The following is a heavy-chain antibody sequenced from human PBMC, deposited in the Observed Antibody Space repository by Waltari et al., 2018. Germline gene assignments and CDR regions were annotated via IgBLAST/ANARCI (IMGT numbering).Heavy chain of an antibody. CDR3: ARERIYTNGSGSEFGY. J-gene: IGHJ4*02. V-gene: IGHV1-69*01. CDR2: IIPIFGTA. Sequence: QVQLQQWGAGLLKPSETLSLTCAVYGGSFTDPYWTWIRQPPGKGLEWMGGIIPIFGTANYAQKFQGRVTITADESTSTAYMELSSLRSEDTAVYYCARERIYTNGSGSEFGYWGQGTLVTVSS. CDR1: GGSFTDPY. D-gene: IGHD3-10*01.